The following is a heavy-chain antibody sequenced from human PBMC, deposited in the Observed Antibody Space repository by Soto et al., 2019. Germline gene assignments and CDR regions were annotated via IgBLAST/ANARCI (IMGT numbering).Heavy chain of an antibody. CDR2: IRRSSSTI. Sequence: SLRLSCAASGFTFSSYSMNWVRQAPGKGLERVSYIRRSSSTIYYAGSVKGRFTISRDNAKNSLYLQVNSLRDEDTAVYYCARGLYYYDSRGYWGYWGQGTLVTVSS. D-gene: IGHD3-22*01. J-gene: IGHJ4*02. CDR3: ARGLYYYDSRGYWGY. V-gene: IGHV3-48*02. CDR1: GFTFSSYS.